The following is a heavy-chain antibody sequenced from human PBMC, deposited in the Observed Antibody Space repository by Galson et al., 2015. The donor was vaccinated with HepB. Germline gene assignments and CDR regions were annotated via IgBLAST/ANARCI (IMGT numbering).Heavy chain of an antibody. J-gene: IGHJ6*02. V-gene: IGHV3-48*03. D-gene: IGHD2/OR15-2a*01. CDR3: ARGSMYHMDV. CDR1: GFTFSDYE. Sequence: SLRLSCAASGFTFSDYEMNWVRQAPGKGLEWVLYISSTGSDISYADSVKGRFTISRDNAKNSLYLQMNSLRAEDTSVYYCARGSMYHMDVWGQGTTVTVSS. CDR2: ISSTGSDI.